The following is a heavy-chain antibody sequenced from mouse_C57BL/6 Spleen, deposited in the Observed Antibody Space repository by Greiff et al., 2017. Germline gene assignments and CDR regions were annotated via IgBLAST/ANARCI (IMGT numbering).Heavy chain of an antibody. CDR1: GYSITSGYY. Sequence: EVQLVESGPGLVKPSQSLSLTCSVTGYSITSGYYWNWIRQFPGNKLEWMGYISYDGSNNYNPSLKNRISITRDTSKNQFFLKLNSVTTEETATYYCARGRPYGNPFAYWGQGTLVTVSA. J-gene: IGHJ3*01. V-gene: IGHV3-6*01. CDR2: ISYDGSN. D-gene: IGHD1-1*01. CDR3: ARGRPYGNPFAY.